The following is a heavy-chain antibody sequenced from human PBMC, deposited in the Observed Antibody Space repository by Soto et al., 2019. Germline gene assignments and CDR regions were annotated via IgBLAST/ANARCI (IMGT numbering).Heavy chain of an antibody. J-gene: IGHJ4*02. Sequence: EVHLVESGVGLVQPGGSLRLSCAASGFSFSSNWMHWVRQAPGKGLVWVSRINTDGSSTSYPDSVKGRFTISSDNAKNTLYLQMNSLRPEDTAVYYSARGSTPQSGLIENWGQGTLATVS. CDR3: ARGSTPQSGLIEN. CDR1: GFSFSSNW. V-gene: IGHV3-74*01. D-gene: IGHD2-2*01. CDR2: INTDGSST.